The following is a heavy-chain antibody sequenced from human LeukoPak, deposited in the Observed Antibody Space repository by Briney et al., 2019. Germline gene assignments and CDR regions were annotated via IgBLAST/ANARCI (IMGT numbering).Heavy chain of an antibody. CDR3: TREKSVVVPSSYYYFDV. V-gene: IGHV3-53*01. Sequence: PGGSLRLSCAASGFTFSNTWMSWVRQAPGKGLEWVSLIYSDGSTYYADSVKGRFTISRDNSKNTLYLQMDSLRVEDTAMYFCTREKSVVVPSSYYYFDVWGRGTLVTVAS. CDR2: IYSDGST. CDR1: GFTFSNTW. D-gene: IGHD3-22*01. J-gene: IGHJ2*01.